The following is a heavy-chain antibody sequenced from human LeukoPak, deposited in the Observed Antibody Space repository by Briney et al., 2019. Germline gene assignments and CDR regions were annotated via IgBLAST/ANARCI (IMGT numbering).Heavy chain of an antibody. CDR3: ARHARGYSGYERWFDP. D-gene: IGHD5-12*01. Sequence: PSETLSLTCTVSGGSISSYYWSWIRQPPGKGLEWIGYIYYSGSTNYNPSLKSRVTISVDTSKNQFPLKLSPVTAADTAVYYCARHARGYSGYERWFDPWGQGTLVTVSS. CDR2: IYYSGST. CDR1: GGSISSYY. J-gene: IGHJ5*02. V-gene: IGHV4-59*08.